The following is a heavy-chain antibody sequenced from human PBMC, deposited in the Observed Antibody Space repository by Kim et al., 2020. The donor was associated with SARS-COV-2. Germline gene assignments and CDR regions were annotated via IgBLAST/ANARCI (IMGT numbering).Heavy chain of an antibody. J-gene: IGHJ3*02. CDR1: GGTFSSYA. D-gene: IGHD3-22*01. CDR3: ARSNSVGGYYYDSSGQDGDAFDI. CDR2: IIPIFGTA. Sequence: SVKVSCKASGGTFSSYAISWVRQAPGQGLEWMGGIIPIFGTANYAQKFQGRVTITADESTSTAYMELSSLRSEDTAVYYCARSNSVGGYYYDSSGQDGDAFDIWGQGTMVTVSS. V-gene: IGHV1-69*13.